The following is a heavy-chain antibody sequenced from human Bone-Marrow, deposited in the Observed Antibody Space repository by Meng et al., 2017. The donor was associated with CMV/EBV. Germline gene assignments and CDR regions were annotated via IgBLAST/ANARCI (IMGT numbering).Heavy chain of an antibody. Sequence: GGSSSSGSYYWSWIRQTQGKGLEWIGYIYYSGSTNYNPSLKSRVTISVDTSKNQFSLKLSSVTAADTAVYYCARDRNYDFWSGYPRDWGQGTLVTVSS. V-gene: IGHV4-61*01. CDR2: IYYSGST. D-gene: IGHD3-3*01. J-gene: IGHJ4*02. CDR3: ARDRNYDFWSGYPRD. CDR1: GGSSSSGSYY.